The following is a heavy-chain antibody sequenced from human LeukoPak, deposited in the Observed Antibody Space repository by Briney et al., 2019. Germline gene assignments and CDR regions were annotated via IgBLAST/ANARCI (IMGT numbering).Heavy chain of an antibody. D-gene: IGHD3-22*01. CDR3: ARQAPGDYYDSSGHYYY. V-gene: IGHV4-39*01. J-gene: IGHJ4*02. CDR2: IYYSGST. CDR1: GGSISSSSYY. Sequence: SETLSLTCTVSGGSISSSSYYWGWIRQPPGKGLEWIGSIYYSGSTYYNPSLKSRVTISVDTSKNQFSLKLSSVTAADTAVYYCARQAPGDYYDSSGHYYYWGQGTLVTVSS.